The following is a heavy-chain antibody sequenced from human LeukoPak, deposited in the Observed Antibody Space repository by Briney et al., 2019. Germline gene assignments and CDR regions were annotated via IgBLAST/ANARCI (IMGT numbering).Heavy chain of an antibody. J-gene: IGHJ6*03. CDR3: ARQGKLWFGELFDMDV. Sequence: PSETLSLTCTVSGGSISSYYWRWIRQPPGKGLEWIGDIYYSGSTNYSPCLKSRVTISVDTSKNQFSLKLSSVTAADTAVYYCARQGKLWFGELFDMDVWGKGTTVTVSS. V-gene: IGHV4-59*08. CDR2: IYYSGST. CDR1: GGSISSYY. D-gene: IGHD3-10*01.